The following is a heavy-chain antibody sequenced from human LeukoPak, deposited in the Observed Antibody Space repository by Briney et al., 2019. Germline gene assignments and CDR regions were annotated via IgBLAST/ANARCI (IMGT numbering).Heavy chain of an antibody. Sequence: GGSLRLSCAASGFTLRSYGMSWVCRAPGKGLEWVSFISASDASTYYADSVKGRFITSRDTSDNTLYLEMNSLRDDDTAAYYCAKGRGSNSIYESWGQGTLVTVSS. CDR1: GFTLRSYG. V-gene: IGHV3-23*01. J-gene: IGHJ4*02. CDR3: AKGRGSNSIYES. CDR2: ISASDAST. D-gene: IGHD2-2*01.